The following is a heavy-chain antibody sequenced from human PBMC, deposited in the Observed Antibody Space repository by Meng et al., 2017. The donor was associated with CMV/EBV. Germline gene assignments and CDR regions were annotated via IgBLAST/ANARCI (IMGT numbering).Heavy chain of an antibody. CDR1: FSSYS. Sequence: FSSYSMNWVRQAPGKGLEWVSSISSSSSYIYYADSVKGRFTISRDNAKNSLYLQMNSLRAEDTAVYYCARVWGYYDSSGYSHKLFDYWGQGTLVTVPQ. D-gene: IGHD3-22*01. V-gene: IGHV3-21*01. CDR2: ISSSSSYI. CDR3: ARVWGYYDSSGYSHKLFDY. J-gene: IGHJ4*02.